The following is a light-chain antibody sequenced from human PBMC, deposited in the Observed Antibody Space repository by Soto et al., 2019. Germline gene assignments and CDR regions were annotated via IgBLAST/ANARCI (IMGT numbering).Light chain of an antibody. Sequence: EIGLTQSPGTLSLSRGERATLSCRASQSVSNNYLAWYQQKPGQAPRLLIYGASNRATGIPDRFSGSGSGTDFPLTISRLEPEDFAVYYCQQYGSSGTFGQGTKVDIK. J-gene: IGKJ1*01. CDR2: GAS. CDR1: QSVSNNY. CDR3: QQYGSSGT. V-gene: IGKV3-20*01.